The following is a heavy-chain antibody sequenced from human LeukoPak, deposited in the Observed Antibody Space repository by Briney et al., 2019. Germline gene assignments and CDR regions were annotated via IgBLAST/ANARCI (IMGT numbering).Heavy chain of an antibody. Sequence: PSETLSLTCTVSGGSISSDTYYWGWLRQPPGKGLEWIGSIFYSGSTYYNPSLKSRVTISVDTSKNQFSLKLSSVTAADTAVYYCARHRTSGAIAAVGPTEAWGQGTLVTVSS. V-gene: IGHV4-39*07. CDR1: GGSISSDTYY. CDR3: ARHRTSGAIAAVGPTEA. J-gene: IGHJ4*02. CDR2: IFYSGST. D-gene: IGHD1-26*01.